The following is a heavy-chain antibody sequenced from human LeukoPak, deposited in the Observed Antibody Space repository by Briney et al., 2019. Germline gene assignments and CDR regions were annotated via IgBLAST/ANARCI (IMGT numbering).Heavy chain of an antibody. CDR1: GFTFSDYY. Sequence: GGSLRLSCAASGFTFSDYYMSWIRQAPGKGPEWVANIKEDGSLKNYVDSVEGRFTVSRDNAKNTLYLQMNSLRLEDTAVYYCVRDWAPASMQAAPFDCWGQGTLVTVSS. CDR3: VRDWAPASMQAAPFDC. V-gene: IGHV3-7*01. CDR2: IKEDGSLK. J-gene: IGHJ4*02. D-gene: IGHD2/OR15-2a*01.